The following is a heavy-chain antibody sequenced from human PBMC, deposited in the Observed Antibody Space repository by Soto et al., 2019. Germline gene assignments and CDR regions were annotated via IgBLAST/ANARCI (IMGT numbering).Heavy chain of an antibody. V-gene: IGHV3-23*01. D-gene: IGHD6-13*01. J-gene: IGHJ4*02. CDR2: ISGNGSTK. Sequence: GGSLRLSCAASGFIFGSYAMSWVRQAPGKGLEWVSVISGNGSTKYYAGSVKGRFTISRDNSKNTLYLQMNSLRAEDTAVYYCARGGLYSSSWYCSYWGQGTLVTVSS. CDR3: ARGGLYSSSWYCSY. CDR1: GFIFGSYA.